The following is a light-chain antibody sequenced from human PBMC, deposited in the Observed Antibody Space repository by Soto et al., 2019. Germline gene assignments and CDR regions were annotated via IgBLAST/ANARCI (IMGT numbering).Light chain of an antibody. CDR1: EDISKY. CDR3: LQYDTLPFT. Sequence: DIQMTQSPSSLSASVGDRVTITCQASEDISKYLNWYQHRAGKAPNLLIHDASNLETGVPFRFSGSGSGTDFTLTISSLQPEDFATYYCLQYDTLPFTFGPGTRVDFK. J-gene: IGKJ3*01. V-gene: IGKV1-33*01. CDR2: DAS.